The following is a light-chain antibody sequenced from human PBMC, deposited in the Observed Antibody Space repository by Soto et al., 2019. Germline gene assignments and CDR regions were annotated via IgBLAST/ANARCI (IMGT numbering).Light chain of an antibody. CDR2: DTS. V-gene: IGKV3D-15*01. CDR1: QSVSIH. Sequence: EIVLTQSPATLSLSPGERATLSCRASQSVSIHLAWYQQKGGQAPRLLIYDTSNRATGIPARFSGSGSGTEFTLTISSLQSEDFAVYYCQQYNNWPPITFGQGTRLEIK. J-gene: IGKJ5*01. CDR3: QQYNNWPPIT.